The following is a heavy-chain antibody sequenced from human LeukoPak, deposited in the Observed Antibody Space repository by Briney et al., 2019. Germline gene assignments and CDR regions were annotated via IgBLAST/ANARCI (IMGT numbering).Heavy chain of an antibody. CDR2: IIPILGIA. D-gene: IGHD2-2*01. J-gene: IGHJ5*02. Sequence: SVKVSCEASGGTFSSYTISWVRQAPGQGLEWMGRIIPILGIANYAQKFQGRVTITADKSTSTAYMELSSLRSEDTAVYYCARDLYCSSTSCTRMPSWGQGTLVTVSS. V-gene: IGHV1-69*04. CDR1: GGTFSSYT. CDR3: ARDLYCSSTSCTRMPS.